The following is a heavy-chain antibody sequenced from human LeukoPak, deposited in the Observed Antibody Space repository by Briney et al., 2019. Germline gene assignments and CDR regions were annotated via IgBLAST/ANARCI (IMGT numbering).Heavy chain of an antibody. D-gene: IGHD5-24*01. Sequence: GGSLRLSCAASGFTFSSYAMSWVRQAPGKGLEWVSATGGGGVSTYYADSVKGRFTISRDNSKNTLYLQMNSLRAEDTAIYFCASKPMAELDYWGQGTLVTVSS. J-gene: IGHJ4*02. V-gene: IGHV3-23*01. CDR1: GFTFSSYA. CDR2: TGGGGVST. CDR3: ASKPMAELDY.